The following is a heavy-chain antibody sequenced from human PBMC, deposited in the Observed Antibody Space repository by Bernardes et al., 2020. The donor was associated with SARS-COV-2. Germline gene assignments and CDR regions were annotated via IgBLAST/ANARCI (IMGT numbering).Heavy chain of an antibody. J-gene: IGHJ6*02. D-gene: IGHD5-12*01. Sequence: GGSLRLSCAASGFTFSSYEMNWVRQAPGKGLEWVSYISSSGSTIYYADSVKGRFTISRDNAKNSLYLQMNSLRAEDTAVYYCARGYSYYYGMDVWGQGTTVTVSS. CDR1: GFTFSSYE. CDR2: ISSSGSTI. V-gene: IGHV3-48*03. CDR3: ARGYSYYYGMDV.